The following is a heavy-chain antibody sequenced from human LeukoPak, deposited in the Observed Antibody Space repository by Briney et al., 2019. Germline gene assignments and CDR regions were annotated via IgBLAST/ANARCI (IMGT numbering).Heavy chain of an antibody. CDR1: GYSISSGHY. CDR2: IYHSGST. V-gene: IGHV4-38-2*02. D-gene: IGHD3-10*01. CDR3: ARDLAYYASGSYCGWFDP. J-gene: IGHJ5*02. Sequence: SETLSLTCTVSGYSISSGHYWGWIRQPPGKGLEWIGSIYHSGSTYYNPSLKSRVTISVDTSKNQLSLKLNSVTAADTAVYYCARDLAYYASGSYCGWFDPWGQGTLVTVSS.